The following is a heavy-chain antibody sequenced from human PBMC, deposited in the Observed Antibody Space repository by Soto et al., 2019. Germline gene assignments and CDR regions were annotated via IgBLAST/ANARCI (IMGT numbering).Heavy chain of an antibody. V-gene: IGHV1-8*01. CDR1: GYSLTRDD. Sequence: VNCSWKAAGYSLTRDDVSWGRKATGQGLEWMGWMNPNSGNTGYAQKFQGRVTMTRNTSISTAYMELSSLRSEDTAVYYCAILSRDILNAYAADYFHLSGQGTFGTVYS. D-gene: IGHD3-9*01. J-gene: IGHJ1*01. CDR2: MNPNSGNT. CDR3: AILSRDILNAYAADYFHL.